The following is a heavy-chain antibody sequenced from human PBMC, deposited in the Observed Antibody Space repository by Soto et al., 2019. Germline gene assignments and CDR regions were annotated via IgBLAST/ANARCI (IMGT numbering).Heavy chain of an antibody. CDR3: ATHDYGDYYYYYGMDV. Sequence: PGGSLRLSCAASGFTFSSYAMHWVRQAPGKGLEWVAVISYDGSNKYYADSVKGRFTISRDNSKNTLYLQMNSLRAEDTAVYYCATHDYGDYYYYYGMDVWGQGTTVTVSS. J-gene: IGHJ6*02. V-gene: IGHV3-30-3*01. D-gene: IGHD4-17*01. CDR2: ISYDGSNK. CDR1: GFTFSSYA.